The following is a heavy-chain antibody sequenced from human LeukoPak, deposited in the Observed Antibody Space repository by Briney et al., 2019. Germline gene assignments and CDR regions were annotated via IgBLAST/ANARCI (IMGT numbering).Heavy chain of an antibody. V-gene: IGHV3-23*03. Sequence: GGSLRLSCAASGFTFSSYAMSWVRQAPGKGLEWVSVIYSGGSTYYADSVKGRFTISRDNSKNTLYLQMNSLRAEDTAVYYCAKGVYCSGGSCYSNFDYWGQGTLVTVSS. CDR3: AKGVYCSGGSCYSNFDY. J-gene: IGHJ4*02. D-gene: IGHD2-15*01. CDR1: GFTFSSYA. CDR2: IYSGGST.